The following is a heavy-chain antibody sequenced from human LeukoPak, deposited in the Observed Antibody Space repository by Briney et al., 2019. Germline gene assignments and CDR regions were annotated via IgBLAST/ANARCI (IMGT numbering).Heavy chain of an antibody. CDR1: GYSISSGYY. V-gene: IGHV4-38-2*02. Sequence: SETLSLTCAVSGYSISSGYYWGWIWQPPGKGLEYIGSIHQSGSTYYNPSLKSRVTMSLDTSRNQFSLKLSSVTAADTAVYYCVRDGNYYGYNWFDPWGQGALVTVSS. CDR2: IHQSGST. J-gene: IGHJ5*02. CDR3: VRDGNYYGYNWFDP. D-gene: IGHD3-10*01.